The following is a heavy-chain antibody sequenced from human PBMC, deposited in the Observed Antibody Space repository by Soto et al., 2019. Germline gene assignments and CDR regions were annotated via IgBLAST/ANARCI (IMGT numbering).Heavy chain of an antibody. D-gene: IGHD6-13*01. CDR1: GFTFSSYA. Sequence: PGGSLRLSCAASGFTFSSYAMSWVRQAPGKGLEWVSAISGSGGSTYYADSVKGRFTISRDNSKNTLYLQMNSLRAEDTAVYYCAKDSAPRCTWYSSSCFFDYWGQGTLVTVSS. V-gene: IGHV3-23*01. CDR3: AKDSAPRCTWYSSSCFFDY. J-gene: IGHJ4*02. CDR2: ISGSGGST.